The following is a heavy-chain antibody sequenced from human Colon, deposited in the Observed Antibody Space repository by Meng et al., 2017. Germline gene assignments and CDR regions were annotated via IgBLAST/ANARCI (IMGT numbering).Heavy chain of an antibody. CDR2: VYHRGDT. D-gene: IGHD1-1*01. CDR3: GRDQGRQLINH. CDR1: GGSSSSGDYY. Sequence: QVQLQESGPGLVKPSQTLSLTCTVSGGSSSSGDYYWSWIRQPPGKGLEWIGEVYHRGDTNYNPSLKSRVVISVDRSKNQFSLNLSSVTAADTAVYYCGRDQGRQLINHWGQGTLVTVSS. V-gene: IGHV4-30-4*01. J-gene: IGHJ4*02.